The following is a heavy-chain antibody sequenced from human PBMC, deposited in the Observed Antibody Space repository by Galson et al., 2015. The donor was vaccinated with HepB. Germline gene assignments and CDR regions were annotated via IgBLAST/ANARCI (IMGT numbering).Heavy chain of an antibody. CDR1: GFTFGDTA. CDR3: AKGYGIFDR. CDR2: ITSRGDNT. D-gene: IGHD5-18*01. J-gene: IGHJ4*02. Sequence: SLRLSCAASGFTFGDTAMTWVRQAPGKGPEWVSGITSRGDNTFYTDSAKGRFSISRDHSKNMLFLQMSSLRAEDTAIYYCAKGYGIFDRWGQGILVTVSS. V-gene: IGHV3-23*01.